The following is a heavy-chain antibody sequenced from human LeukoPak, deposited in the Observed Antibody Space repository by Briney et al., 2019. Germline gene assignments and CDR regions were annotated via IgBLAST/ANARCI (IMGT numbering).Heavy chain of an antibody. J-gene: IGHJ4*02. V-gene: IGHV3-74*01. Sequence: GGSLRLSCEVSGFIFSSYWMHWVRQAPGKGLVWVSRINTDGSSITYADSVKGRFTVSRDNAKHTLFLQMNSLRAEDTAVYYCARDFSLQLFDYWGQGTLVTVFS. CDR2: INTDGSSI. CDR1: GFIFSSYW. D-gene: IGHD5-24*01. CDR3: ARDFSLQLFDY.